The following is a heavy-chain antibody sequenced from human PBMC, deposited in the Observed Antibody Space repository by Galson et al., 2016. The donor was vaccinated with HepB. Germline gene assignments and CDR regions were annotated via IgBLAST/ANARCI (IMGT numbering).Heavy chain of an antibody. V-gene: IGHV1-18*04. CDR3: ARDAQSRFDY. Sequence: SVKVSCKASGYRFFTYGISWVRQAPGQGLEWLGWISANSGNTIYAQKFQDRVTMTRDTSASTVYMDLRSLRSDDTAVYYCARDAQSRFDYWGQGTLVTVSS. D-gene: IGHD4-11*01. CDR1: GYRFFTYG. J-gene: IGHJ4*02. CDR2: ISANSGNT.